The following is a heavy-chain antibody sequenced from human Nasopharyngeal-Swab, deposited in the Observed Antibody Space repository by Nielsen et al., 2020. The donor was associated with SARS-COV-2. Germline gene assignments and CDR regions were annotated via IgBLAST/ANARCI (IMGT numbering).Heavy chain of an antibody. Sequence: WIRQPPGKGLGWIGEINHSGSTNYNPSLKSRVTISVDTSKNQFSLKLSSVTAADTAVYYCAREKSYCSSTSCRSKYFQHWGQGTLVTVSS. D-gene: IGHD2-2*01. CDR3: AREKSYCSSTSCRSKYFQH. CDR2: INHSGST. V-gene: IGHV4-34*01. J-gene: IGHJ1*01.